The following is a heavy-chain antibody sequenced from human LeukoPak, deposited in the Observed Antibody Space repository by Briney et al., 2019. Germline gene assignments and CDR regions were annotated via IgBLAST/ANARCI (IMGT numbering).Heavy chain of an antibody. J-gene: IGHJ4*02. V-gene: IGHV3-30*02. CDR3: AKLVGMATIRDY. D-gene: IGHD5-24*01. CDR2: IRYDGSNK. Sequence: PGGSLRLSCAASGFTFSSYGMHWVRQAPGKGLEWVAFIRYDGSNKYYADSVKGRFTISRDNSKNTLYLQMNSLRAEDTAVYYCAKLVGMATIRDYWGQGTLVTVSS. CDR1: GFTFSSYG.